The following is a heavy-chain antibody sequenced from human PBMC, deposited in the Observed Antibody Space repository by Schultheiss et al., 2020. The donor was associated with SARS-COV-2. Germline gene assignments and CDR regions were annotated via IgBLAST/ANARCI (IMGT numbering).Heavy chain of an antibody. V-gene: IGHV4-31*03. D-gene: IGHD3-10*01. Sequence: SETLSLTCTVSGGSISSGGYYWSWIRQHPGKGLEWIGYIYYSGSTYYNPSLQSRVKMSVDTSKNQFSLKLSSVTAADTAVYYCAREHRSSGKLNYGMDVWGQGTTVTVSS. CDR3: AREHRSSGKLNYGMDV. CDR1: GGSISSGGYY. CDR2: IYYSGST. J-gene: IGHJ6*02.